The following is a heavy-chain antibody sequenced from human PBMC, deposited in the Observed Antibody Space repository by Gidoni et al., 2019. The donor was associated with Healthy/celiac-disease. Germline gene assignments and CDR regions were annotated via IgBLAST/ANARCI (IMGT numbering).Heavy chain of an antibody. CDR3: AKWGWELPHFDY. D-gene: IGHD1-26*01. J-gene: IGHJ4*02. CDR1: GFPFSSYA. Sequence: EVQLLESGGGLVQPGGSLRLYCAASGFPFSSYALSWVRPSPGKGLEWVSAISGSGGSTYYADSVKGRFTISRDNSKNTLYLQMNSLRAEDTAVYYCAKWGWELPHFDYWGQGTLVTVSS. V-gene: IGHV3-23*01. CDR2: ISGSGGST.